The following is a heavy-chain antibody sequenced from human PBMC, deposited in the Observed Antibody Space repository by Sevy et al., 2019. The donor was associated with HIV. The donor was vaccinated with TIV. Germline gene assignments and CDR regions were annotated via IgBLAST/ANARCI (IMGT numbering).Heavy chain of an antibody. CDR2: ISGSGGST. CDR1: GFTFSSYA. CDR3: AKDGGHITTSHFDY. J-gene: IGHJ4*02. Sequence: GGSLRLSCAASGFTFSSYAMSWVRQAPGKGLEWVSAISGSGGSTYYADSVKGRFTISRDNSKNTLYLQMTSLRAEDTAVYYCAKDGGHITTSHFDYWGQGTLVTVSS. D-gene: IGHD1-20*01. V-gene: IGHV3-23*01.